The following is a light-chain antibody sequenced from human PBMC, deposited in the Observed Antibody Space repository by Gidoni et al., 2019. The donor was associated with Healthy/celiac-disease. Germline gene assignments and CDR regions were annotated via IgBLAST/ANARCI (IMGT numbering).Light chain of an antibody. CDR3: NSRDSSGIV. V-gene: IGLV3-19*01. CDR2: GKN. Sequence: SSERPQDPAVSVALGQTVRITCQGDSLRSYYASWYQQKPGQAPVLVIYGKNNRPSGIPDRFSGSSSGNTASLTITGAQAEDEADYYCNSRDSSGIVFGGGTKLTVL. J-gene: IGLJ2*01. CDR1: SLRSYY.